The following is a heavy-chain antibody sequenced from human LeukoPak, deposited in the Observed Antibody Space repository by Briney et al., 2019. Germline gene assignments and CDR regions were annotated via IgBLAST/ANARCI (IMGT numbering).Heavy chain of an antibody. CDR2: IWYDGSKK. J-gene: IGHJ4*02. D-gene: IGHD3-10*01. Sequence: GGSLRLSCAASGFTFSSNGMHWVRQAPGKGLEWVAVIWYDGSKKYYADSVKGRFTISRDNSKNTLYLQMNSLRAEDTAVYYCARVFGQLSTLDYWGQGTLVTVSS. CDR1: GFTFSSNG. V-gene: IGHV3-33*01. CDR3: ARVFGQLSTLDY.